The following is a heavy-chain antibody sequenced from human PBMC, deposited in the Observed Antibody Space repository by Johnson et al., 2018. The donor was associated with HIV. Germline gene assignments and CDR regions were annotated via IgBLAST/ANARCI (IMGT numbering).Heavy chain of an antibody. D-gene: IGHD6-6*01. CDR2: ISYDGSNK. Sequence: QVQLVASGGGVVQPRRSLRLSSASSGFTFSSYAMHSVRQAPGTGLEWVAVISYDGSNKYYADSVKGRFTISRDDSKNTLYLQMGSLRAEDMAVYYCAREGRGSSSGAFDIWGQGTMVTVSS. J-gene: IGHJ3*02. V-gene: IGHV3-30*14. CDR1: GFTFSSYA. CDR3: AREGRGSSSGAFDI.